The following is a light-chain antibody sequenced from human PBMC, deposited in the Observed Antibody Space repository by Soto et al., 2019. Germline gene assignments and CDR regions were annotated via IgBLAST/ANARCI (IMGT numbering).Light chain of an antibody. CDR3: QQYDDWPPWT. V-gene: IGKV3-15*01. Sequence: EIVMTQSPATLSVSPGERVTLSCRSSESVSSNLAWYQQKPGRAPRLLMYGASTRATGIPARFSGSGSGTEFTLTISSLQSEDFAVYYCQQYDDWPPWTFGQGTKVDIK. CDR1: ESVSSN. J-gene: IGKJ1*01. CDR2: GAS.